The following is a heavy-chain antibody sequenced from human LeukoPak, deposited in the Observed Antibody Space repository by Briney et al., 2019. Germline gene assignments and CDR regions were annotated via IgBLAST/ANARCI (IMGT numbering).Heavy chain of an antibody. CDR2: ISVYNGNT. J-gene: IGHJ4*02. D-gene: IGHD5-24*01. CDR3: AGGRDGYNWGYYFDY. CDR1: GYTFTNYG. Sequence: ASVKVSCKASGYTFTNYGITWVRQAPGQGLEWMGWISVYNGNTNYAQKLQGRVTMTRDTSISTAYMELSRLRSDDTAVYYCAGGRDGYNWGYYFDYWGQGTLVTVSS. V-gene: IGHV1-18*01.